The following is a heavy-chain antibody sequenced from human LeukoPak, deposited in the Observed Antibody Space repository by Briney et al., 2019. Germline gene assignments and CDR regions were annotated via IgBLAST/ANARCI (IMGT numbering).Heavy chain of an antibody. CDR3: TRENYDSSGYYDFDY. CDR1: GFTFGDCA. D-gene: IGHD3-22*01. Sequence: GRSLRLSCTASGFTFGDCAMSWFRQAPGKGLEWVGFIRSKAYGGTTEYAASVKGRFTISRDDSKSIAYLQMNSLKTEDTAVYYCTRENYDSSGYYDFDYWGQGTLVTVSS. CDR2: IRSKAYGGTT. J-gene: IGHJ4*02. V-gene: IGHV3-49*03.